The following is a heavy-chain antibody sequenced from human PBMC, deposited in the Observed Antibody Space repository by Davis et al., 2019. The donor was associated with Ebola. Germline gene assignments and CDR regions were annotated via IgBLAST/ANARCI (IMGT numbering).Heavy chain of an antibody. Sequence: MPSETLSLTCAVYGGSFSGYYWSWIRQPPGKGLEWIGEINHSGNTNYNPSLKSRVTISVTTSKNQFSLRLNSVTAADTALYYCASDYGSGFFDYWGQGTMVTVSS. D-gene: IGHD3-10*01. CDR3: ASDYGSGFFDY. J-gene: IGHJ4*02. CDR1: GGSFSGYY. V-gene: IGHV4-34*01. CDR2: INHSGNT.